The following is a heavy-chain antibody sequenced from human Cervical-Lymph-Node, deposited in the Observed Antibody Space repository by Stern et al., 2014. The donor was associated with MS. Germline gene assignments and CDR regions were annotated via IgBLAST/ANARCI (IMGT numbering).Heavy chain of an antibody. V-gene: IGHV4-59*01. Sequence: VQLQESGPGLVKPSETLSLTCTVSGGSISNYYWSWIRQHPGKGLEWIGYIFYNGSTNYNPSLKSRVTISVDTSKNQFSLKLSSVTAADTAIYFCARTHLFLPGASWGQGTLVTVSS. CDR1: GGSISNYY. J-gene: IGHJ5*02. CDR3: ARTHLFLPGAS. CDR2: IFYNGST. D-gene: IGHD2/OR15-2a*01.